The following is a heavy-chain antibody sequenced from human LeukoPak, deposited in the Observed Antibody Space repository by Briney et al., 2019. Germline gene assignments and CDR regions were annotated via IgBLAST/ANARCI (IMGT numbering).Heavy chain of an antibody. CDR2: ISSSSSYI. CDR1: GFTFSSYS. CDR3: ARVWDSSGYDLGY. J-gene: IGHJ4*02. D-gene: IGHD3-22*01. V-gene: IGHV3-21*01. Sequence: GGSLRLSCAASGFTFSSYSMNWVRQAPGKGLEWASSISSSSSYIYYADSVKGRFTISRDNAKNSLYLQMNSLRAEDTAVYCCARVWDSSGYDLGYWGQGTLVTVYS.